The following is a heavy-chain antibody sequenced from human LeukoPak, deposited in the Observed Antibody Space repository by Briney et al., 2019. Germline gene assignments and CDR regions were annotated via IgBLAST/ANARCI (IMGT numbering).Heavy chain of an antibody. Sequence: PSETLSLTCTVSGGSISSGSYYWSWIRQPPGKGLEWIGEINHSGSTNYNPSLKSRVTISVDTSKNQFSLKLSSVTAADTAVYYCARLRSSWSRYFDYWGQGTLVTVSS. J-gene: IGHJ4*02. CDR2: INHSGST. V-gene: IGHV4-39*07. CDR3: ARLRSSWSRYFDY. D-gene: IGHD6-13*01. CDR1: GGSISSGSYY.